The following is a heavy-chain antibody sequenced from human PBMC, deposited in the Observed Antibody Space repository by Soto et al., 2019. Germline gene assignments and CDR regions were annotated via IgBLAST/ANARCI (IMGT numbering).Heavy chain of an antibody. V-gene: IGHV4-31*03. CDR1: GDSFSIGGYF. D-gene: IGHD3-10*01. J-gene: IGHJ4*02. Sequence: PSETLSLTCTVSGDSFSIGGYFWTWIRQHPGKGMEWIGYIHYSGSTYYNPSLKSRTIISIDTSKNQFSLKLSSVTAADTAVYYSARGRRYIPGMVRGVIINYWGQGTLVTVSS. CDR2: IHYSGST. CDR3: ARGRRYIPGMVRGVIINY.